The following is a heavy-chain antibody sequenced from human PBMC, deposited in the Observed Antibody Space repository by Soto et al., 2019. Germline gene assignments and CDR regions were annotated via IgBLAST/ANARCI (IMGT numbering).Heavy chain of an antibody. CDR2: IYPGDSDT. CDR1: GYSFTSYW. CDR3: ARQLARKNYYYYMDV. V-gene: IGHV5-51*01. J-gene: IGHJ6*03. Sequence: ESLKISCKGSGYSFTSYWIGWVRQMPGKGLEWMGIIYPGDSDTRYSPSFQGQVTISADKSISTAYLQWSSLKASDTAMYYCARQLARKNYYYYMDVWGKGTTVTVSS.